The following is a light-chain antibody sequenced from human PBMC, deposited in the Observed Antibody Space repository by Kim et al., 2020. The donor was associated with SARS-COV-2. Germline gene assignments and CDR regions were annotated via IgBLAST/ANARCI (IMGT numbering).Light chain of an antibody. Sequence: SASVGDGVTFTRRAKQIISDWLAWYQQQPGEAPKVLIYDASILGSGVPSGFSGSGFGTEFTLSISSLQPDDLATYYCQQYSSYWTFGQGTKVDIK. J-gene: IGKJ1*01. CDR1: QIISDW. CDR3: QQYSSYWT. V-gene: IGKV1-5*01. CDR2: DAS.